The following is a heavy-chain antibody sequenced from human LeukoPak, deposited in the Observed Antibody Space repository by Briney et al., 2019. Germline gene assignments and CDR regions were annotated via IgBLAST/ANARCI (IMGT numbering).Heavy chain of an antibody. Sequence: GGSLRLSCAASGFTFSSYSMNWVRQAPGKGLEWVSSISSSSSYIYCADSVKGRFTISRDNAKNSLYLQMNSLRAEDTAVYYCAREWGIAVIDYWGQGTLVTVSS. CDR2: ISSSSSYI. D-gene: IGHD6-19*01. CDR1: GFTFSSYS. V-gene: IGHV3-21*01. J-gene: IGHJ4*02. CDR3: AREWGIAVIDY.